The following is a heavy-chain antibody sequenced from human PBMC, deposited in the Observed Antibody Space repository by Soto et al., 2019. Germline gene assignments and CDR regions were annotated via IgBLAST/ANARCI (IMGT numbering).Heavy chain of an antibody. J-gene: IGHJ5*02. V-gene: IGHV1-18*01. CDR1: GYTFTSYG. CDR2: ISAYNGNT. Sequence: ASVKVSCKASGYTFTSYGISWVRQAPGQGLEWMGWISAYNGNTNYAQKLQGRVTMTTDTSTSTAYMELRSLRSDDTAVYYCARSSSSYYYGSGSPESWFDPWGQGTLVTVSS. D-gene: IGHD3-10*01. CDR3: ARSSSSYYYGSGSPESWFDP.